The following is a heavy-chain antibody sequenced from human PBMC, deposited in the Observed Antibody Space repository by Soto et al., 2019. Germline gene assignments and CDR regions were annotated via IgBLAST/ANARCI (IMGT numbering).Heavy chain of an antibody. CDR3: AKDWAAGTVY. Sequence: QVQLVESGGGVVQPGRSLRLSCAASGFTFSSYGMHWVRQAPGKGLEWVAVISYDGSNKYYADSVKGRFTISRDNSKNTLYLQMNRLRAEDTAVYYCAKDWAAGTVYWGQGTLVTVSS. V-gene: IGHV3-30*18. J-gene: IGHJ4*02. D-gene: IGHD6-13*01. CDR2: ISYDGSNK. CDR1: GFTFSSYG.